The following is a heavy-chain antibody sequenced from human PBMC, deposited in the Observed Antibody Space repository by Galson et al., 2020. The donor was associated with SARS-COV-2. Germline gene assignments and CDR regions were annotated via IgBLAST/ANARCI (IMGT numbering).Heavy chain of an antibody. CDR3: ARSPPASTSGTSIYFDY. Sequence: GESLKISCAASGFAFSSYTMNWVRQAPGKGLEWVASLDTSSTYIYYADSLKGRFTISRDNAENSLYLQMNSLRAEDTAVYYCARSPPASTSGTSIYFDYWVQGTQVTVSS. V-gene: IGHV3-21*01. D-gene: IGHD3-10*01. CDR2: LDTSSTYI. J-gene: IGHJ4*02. CDR1: GFAFSSYT.